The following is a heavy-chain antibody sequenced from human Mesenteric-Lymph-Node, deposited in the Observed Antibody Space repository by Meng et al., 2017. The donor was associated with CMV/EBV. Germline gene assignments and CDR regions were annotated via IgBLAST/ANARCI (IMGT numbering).Heavy chain of an antibody. D-gene: IGHD4-17*01. Sequence: SAYTFTAYYMHWVRQAPGQGLEWMGWILPNTGGTNYAEKFQGRVTMTRDTSISTVFMELSRLTSDDTAIYYCARTLGFHNFGDYGFWGQGTLVTVSS. J-gene: IGHJ4*02. CDR3: ARTLGFHNFGDYGF. CDR1: AYTFTAYY. V-gene: IGHV1-2*02. CDR2: ILPNTGGT.